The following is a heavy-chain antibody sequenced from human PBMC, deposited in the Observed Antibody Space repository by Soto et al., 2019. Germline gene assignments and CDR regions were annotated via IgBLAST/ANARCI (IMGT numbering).Heavy chain of an antibody. V-gene: IGHV3-23*01. CDR3: AKDVVVVVAATTWFDP. Sequence: EVQLLESGGGLVQPGGSLRLSCAASGFTFSSYAMSWVCQAPGKGLEWVSAISGSGGSTYYADSVKGRFTISRDSSKNTLYLQMNSLRAEDTAVYYCAKDVVVVVAATTWFDPWGQGTLVTVSS. CDR1: GFTFSSYA. D-gene: IGHD2-15*01. J-gene: IGHJ5*02. CDR2: ISGSGGST.